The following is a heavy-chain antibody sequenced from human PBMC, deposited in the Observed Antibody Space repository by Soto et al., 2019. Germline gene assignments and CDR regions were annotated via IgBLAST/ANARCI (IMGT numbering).Heavy chain of an antibody. J-gene: IGHJ4*02. CDR3: ARDLGDYDFWSGYYSFDY. D-gene: IGHD3-3*01. V-gene: IGHV1-46*01. CDR1: GYTFTSYY. Sequence: GASVKVSCKASGYTFTSYYMHWVRQAPGQGLEWMGIINPSGGSTSYAQKFQGRVTMTGDTSTSTVYMELSSLRSEDTAVYYCARDLGDYDFWSGYYSFDYWGQGTLVTVSS. CDR2: INPSGGST.